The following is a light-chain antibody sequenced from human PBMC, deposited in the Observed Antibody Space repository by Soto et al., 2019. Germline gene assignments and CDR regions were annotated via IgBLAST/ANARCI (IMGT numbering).Light chain of an antibody. CDR2: SNN. Sequence: QSVLTQPPSASGTPGQRVTISCSGSSSNIGSNYVYWYQQLPGTAPKLLIYSNNQRPSGVPDRFSGSKSGTSASLAISGLRSEDEADYYCAAWDDSLSALYVFGTGTKVTAL. CDR1: SSNIGSNY. J-gene: IGLJ1*01. CDR3: AAWDDSLSALYV. V-gene: IGLV1-47*02.